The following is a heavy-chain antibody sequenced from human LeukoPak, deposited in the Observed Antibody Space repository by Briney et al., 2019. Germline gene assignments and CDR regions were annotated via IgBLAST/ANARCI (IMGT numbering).Heavy chain of an antibody. Sequence: PGGSLRLSCAASGFTFSSYAMSWVRPAPGKGVEWVSSISSSGGRTYYADSVKGRFTIPRDNSKNTPYLQMNSLRGEDTAVYYCAKDREGTIADYFDYWGQGTLVTVSS. CDR3: AKDREGTIADYFDY. J-gene: IGHJ4*02. CDR1: GFTFSSYA. D-gene: IGHD1-7*01. V-gene: IGHV3-23*01. CDR2: ISSSGGRT.